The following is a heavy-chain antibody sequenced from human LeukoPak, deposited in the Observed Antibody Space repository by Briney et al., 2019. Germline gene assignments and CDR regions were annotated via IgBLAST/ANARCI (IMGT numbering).Heavy chain of an antibody. J-gene: IGHJ4*02. CDR1: SGAISNYY. D-gene: IGHD3-10*01. V-gene: IGHV4-59*01. CDR3: ASERRSGTYYYFDY. CDR2: IAYSGST. Sequence: MPSETLSLTCTVSSGAISNYYWSWIRQPPGKGLEWIWYIAYSGSTNYNPSLKSRVSMSVHTSKNQFSLKLSSVTAADTAVYYCASERRSGTYYYFDYWGQGILVTVSS.